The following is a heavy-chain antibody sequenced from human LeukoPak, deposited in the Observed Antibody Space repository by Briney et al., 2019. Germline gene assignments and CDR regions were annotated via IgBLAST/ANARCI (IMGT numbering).Heavy chain of an antibody. Sequence: GGSLRLSCAASGFTFSDYYMSWIRQAPGKGLEWLANIKQDGIEKYYVDSVKGRFTISRDNAKNSLYLQMNSPRVEDTAVYYCATVAEGSASYYRALDYWGQGTLVTVSS. CDR2: IKQDGIEK. CDR3: ATVAEGSASYYRALDY. V-gene: IGHV3-7*01. CDR1: GFTFSDYY. D-gene: IGHD3-10*01. J-gene: IGHJ4*02.